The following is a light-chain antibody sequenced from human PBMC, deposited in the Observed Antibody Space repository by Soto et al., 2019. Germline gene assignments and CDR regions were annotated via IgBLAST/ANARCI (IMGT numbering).Light chain of an antibody. Sequence: QSALTQPASLSGSPGQSITISCTGTSSDVGSYNLVSWYQQHPGKAPKLMIYEGSKRPSGVSNRFSGSKSGNTASLTISGLQAEGEADYYCCSYAGSSTLYVVFGGGTKLTVL. CDR3: CSYAGSSTLYVV. V-gene: IGLV2-23*03. J-gene: IGLJ2*01. CDR1: SSDVGSYNL. CDR2: EGS.